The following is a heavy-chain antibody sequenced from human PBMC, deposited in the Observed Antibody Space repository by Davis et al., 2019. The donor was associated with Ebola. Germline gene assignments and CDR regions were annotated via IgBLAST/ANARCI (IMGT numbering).Heavy chain of an antibody. V-gene: IGHV4-39*01. Sequence: PSETLSLTCTVSGGSISSSSYYWGWIRQPPGKGLEWIGSIYYSGSTYYNPSLKSRVTISVDTSKNQFSLKLSSVTAADTAVYYCARLDRSTPSAFFDYWGQGTLVTVSS. CDR3: ARLDRSTPSAFFDY. CDR1: GGSISSSSYY. D-gene: IGHD6-6*01. J-gene: IGHJ4*02. CDR2: IYYSGST.